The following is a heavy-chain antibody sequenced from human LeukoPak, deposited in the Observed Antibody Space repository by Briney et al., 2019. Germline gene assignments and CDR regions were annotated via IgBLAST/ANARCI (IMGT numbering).Heavy chain of an antibody. CDR1: GYTFSNYD. CDR2: ISAYNGNT. CDR3: ARDPHYDYVWGSYRPDY. V-gene: IGHV1-18*01. J-gene: IGHJ4*02. D-gene: IGHD3-16*02. Sequence: ASVKVSCKASGYTFSNYDINWVRQAPGQGLEWMGWISAYNGNTNYAQKLQGRVTMTTDTSTSTAYMELRSLRSDDTAVYYCARDPHYDYVWGSYRPDYWGQGTLVTVSS.